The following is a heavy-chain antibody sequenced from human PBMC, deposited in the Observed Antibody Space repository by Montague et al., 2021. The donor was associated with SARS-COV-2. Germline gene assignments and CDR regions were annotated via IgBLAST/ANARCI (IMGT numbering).Heavy chain of an antibody. D-gene: IGHD2-2*01. CDR2: IYYSGST. Sequence: SETLSLTCTVSGGSISTSPYFWGWIRQPPGKGLEWIGSIYYSGSTYYNPSLKSRVTISVDTSKNQFSLKLSSVTAADTAVYYCARHLVYCSSTSCYEGRFDPWGQGTLVTVSS. J-gene: IGHJ5*02. V-gene: IGHV4-39*01. CDR1: GGSISTSPYF. CDR3: ARHLVYCSSTSCYEGRFDP.